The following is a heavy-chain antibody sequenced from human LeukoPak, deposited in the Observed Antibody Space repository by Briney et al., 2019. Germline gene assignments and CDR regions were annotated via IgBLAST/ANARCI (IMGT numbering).Heavy chain of an antibody. Sequence: PSETLSLTCAVYGGSFSGYYWSWIRQPPGKGLEWIGEINHSGSTNYNPSLKSRVTISVDTSKNQFSLKVSSVTAADTAVYYCAREKQVLSLWRSRASPAPADWHAFDIWGQGTMVTVSS. CDR1: GGSFSGYY. D-gene: IGHD3-10*01. CDR3: AREKQVLSLWRSRASPAPADWHAFDI. V-gene: IGHV4-34*01. J-gene: IGHJ3*02. CDR2: INHSGST.